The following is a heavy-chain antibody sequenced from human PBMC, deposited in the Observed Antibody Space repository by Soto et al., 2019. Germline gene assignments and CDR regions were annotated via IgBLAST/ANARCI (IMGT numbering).Heavy chain of an antibody. CDR2: VYYSGTT. CDR1: DSVNISSSCF. V-gene: IGHV4-39*01. Sequence: PSDRLRKTGGVADSVNISSSCFWNWIRQSPGKGLEWIGSVYYSGTTYYNPSLKRRVTISVDTYNQFSLKLSSVTAADTAYYFCARRPMVGPVDENACDIWGQGTRVTVS. CDR3: ARRPMVGPVDENACDI. D-gene: IGHD3-10*01. J-gene: IGHJ3*02.